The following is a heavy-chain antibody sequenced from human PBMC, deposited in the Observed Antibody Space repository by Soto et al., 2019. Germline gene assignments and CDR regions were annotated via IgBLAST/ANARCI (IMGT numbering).Heavy chain of an antibody. V-gene: IGHV4-31*03. J-gene: IGHJ3*02. CDR2: IYYSGST. Sequence: PSETLSPTCTVSGGSISSGGYYWSWIRQHPGKGLEWIGYIYYSGSTYYNPSLKSRVTISVDTSKNQFSLKLSSVTAADTAVYYCARDSPGYYDSSGYYLGAFDIWGQGTMVTVSS. CDR3: ARDSPGYYDSSGYYLGAFDI. D-gene: IGHD3-22*01. CDR1: GGSISSGGYY.